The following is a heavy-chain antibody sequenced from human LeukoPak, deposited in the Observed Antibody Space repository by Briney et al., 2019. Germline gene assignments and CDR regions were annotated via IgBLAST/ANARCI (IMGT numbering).Heavy chain of an antibody. D-gene: IGHD5-18*01. V-gene: IGHV3-23*01. CDR1: GFTFSSYA. J-gene: IGHJ4*02. CDR3: AKGGDTAMFIGDY. CDR2: ISASGGGT. Sequence: PGGSLRLSCAASGFTFSSYAMSWVRQAPGKGLEWVSAISASGGGTIYADSVKGRFTISRNNSKNTLYLQMNSLRAEDTAVYYCAKGGDTAMFIGDYWGQGTLVTVSS.